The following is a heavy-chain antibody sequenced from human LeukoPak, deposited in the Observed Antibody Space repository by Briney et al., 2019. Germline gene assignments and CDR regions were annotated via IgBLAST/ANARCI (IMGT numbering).Heavy chain of an antibody. CDR2: ISSSSSTI. D-gene: IGHD2-2*02. V-gene: IGHV3-48*01. CDR3: AKGRCSSTSCYTFLFDY. J-gene: IGHJ4*02. Sequence: PGGSLRLSCAASGFTFSSYSMNWVRQAPGKGLEWVSYISSSSSTIYYADSVKGRFTISRDNAKNSLYLQMNSLRAEDTAVYYCAKGRCSSTSCYTFLFDYWGQGTLVTVSS. CDR1: GFTFSSYS.